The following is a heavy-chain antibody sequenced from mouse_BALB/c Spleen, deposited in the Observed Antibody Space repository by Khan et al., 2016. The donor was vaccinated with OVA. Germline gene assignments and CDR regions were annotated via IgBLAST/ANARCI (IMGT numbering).Heavy chain of an antibody. J-gene: IGHJ3*01. CDR2: IYPFNDAT. CDR3: APVGSYYVSIVH. V-gene: IGHV1S136*01. Sequence: EVELVESGPEVVKPGASVKMSCKASGYTFTSYVMHWVKQKPGQGLEWIGYIYPFNDATKFNEKFNGQATLTSDKSSRTAYMELSNLTSEDSAFYYCAPVGSYYVSIVHWGQGTLVTVSA. CDR1: GYTFTSYV. D-gene: IGHD1-1*01.